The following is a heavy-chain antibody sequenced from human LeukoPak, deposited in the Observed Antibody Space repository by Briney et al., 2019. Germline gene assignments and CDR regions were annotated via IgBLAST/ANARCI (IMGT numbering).Heavy chain of an antibody. CDR1: GFTFSSYA. D-gene: IGHD5-12*01. Sequence: PGRSLRLSCAASGFTFSSYAMHWVRQAPGKGLEWVAVISYDGSNKYYADSVKGRFTISRDNSKNTLYLQMNSLRAEDTAVYYCARDPWTNSDYDGFDYWGQGTLVTVSS. CDR2: ISYDGSNK. V-gene: IGHV3-30*04. CDR3: ARDPWTNSDYDGFDY. J-gene: IGHJ4*02.